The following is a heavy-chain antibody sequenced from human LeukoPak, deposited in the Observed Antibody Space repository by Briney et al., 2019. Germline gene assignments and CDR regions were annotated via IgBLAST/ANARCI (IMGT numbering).Heavy chain of an antibody. CDR3: AREDLGAAYFDF. D-gene: IGHD3-16*01. J-gene: IGHJ4*02. CDR2: TYYRSKWYN. Sequence: SQTLSLTCAISGDSVSTNNVAWNWIRQSPPRVLEWLGRTYYRSKWYNDYAVSVKSRIIINPDTSKNQFSLQLNSVTPDDTAVYYCAREDLGAAYFDFWGQGTLVTVSS. CDR1: GDSVSTNNVA. V-gene: IGHV6-1*01.